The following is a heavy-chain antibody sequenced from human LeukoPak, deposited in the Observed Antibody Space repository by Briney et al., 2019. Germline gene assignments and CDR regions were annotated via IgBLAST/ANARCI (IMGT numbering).Heavy chain of an antibody. CDR3: ARLSTVSAPLRV. D-gene: IGHD2-8*01. Sequence: ASVKVSCKASGYTFTGYYMHWVRQAPGQGLEWMGIIYPGDSDTKYSPSFQGQVTISADKSISTAYLQWSSLKASDTAMYYCARLSTVSAPLRVWGQGTVVTVSS. CDR2: IYPGDSDT. J-gene: IGHJ3*01. CDR1: GYTFTGYY. V-gene: IGHV5-51*01.